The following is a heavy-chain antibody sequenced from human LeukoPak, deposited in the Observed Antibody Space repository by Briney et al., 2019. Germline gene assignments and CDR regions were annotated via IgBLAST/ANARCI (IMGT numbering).Heavy chain of an antibody. CDR1: GGSISNSSSY. CDR3: ARDRYYYDSSGYVFDY. Sequence: PSETLSLTCTVSGGSISNSSSYWGWIRQPPGKGLEWIGSIYYSGSTYYNPSLKSRVTISVDTSKNQFSLKLSSVTAADTAVYYCARDRYYYDSSGYVFDYWGQGTLVTVSS. CDR2: IYYSGST. J-gene: IGHJ4*02. D-gene: IGHD3-22*01. V-gene: IGHV4-39*02.